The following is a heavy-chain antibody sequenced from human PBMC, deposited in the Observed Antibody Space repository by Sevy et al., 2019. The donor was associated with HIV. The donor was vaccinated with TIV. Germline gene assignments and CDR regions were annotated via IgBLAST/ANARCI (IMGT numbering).Heavy chain of an antibody. Sequence: ASVKVSCKASGYTFTSYDINWVRQATGQGLEWMGWMNPNSGNTGYAQKFQGRVTMTRNTSISKAYMELSSLRSEDTAVYYCARVWGYCSGGSCYYYYGMDVWGQGTTVTVSS. CDR2: MNPNSGNT. CDR3: ARVWGYCSGGSCYYYYGMDV. V-gene: IGHV1-8*01. CDR1: GYTFTSYD. J-gene: IGHJ6*02. D-gene: IGHD2-15*01.